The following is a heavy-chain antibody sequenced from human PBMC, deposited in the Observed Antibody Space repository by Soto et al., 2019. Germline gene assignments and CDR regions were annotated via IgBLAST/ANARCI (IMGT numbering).Heavy chain of an antibody. J-gene: IGHJ4*02. CDR1: GYSFTSLD. CDR2: MQPSSGRT. V-gene: IGHV1-8*01. D-gene: IGHD1-26*01. CDR3: ARGVTAGVDY. Sequence: QVQLVQSGAEVREPGASVKVSCKASGYSFTSLDINWVRQTTEQGLEWMGWMQPSSGRTGYAQKFQGRVTMTRDTSINAAYMEPSSLTSDDTAFYYCARGVTAGVDYWGQGTLVTVSS.